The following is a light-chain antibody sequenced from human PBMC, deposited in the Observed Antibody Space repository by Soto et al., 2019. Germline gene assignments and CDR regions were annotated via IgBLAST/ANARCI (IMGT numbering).Light chain of an antibody. CDR2: GNT. J-gene: IGLJ1*01. CDR1: SSNIGSTYD. CDR3: QSYDDSLSVHYV. V-gene: IGLV1-40*01. Sequence: QSVLTQPPSVSGAPGQRVTISCTGSSSNIGSTYDVQWYQQLPGTAPKLLIHGNTDRPSGVPDRFSGSKSGTSASLAITGLQADDEADYYCQSYDDSLSVHYVFGTGTKXTVL.